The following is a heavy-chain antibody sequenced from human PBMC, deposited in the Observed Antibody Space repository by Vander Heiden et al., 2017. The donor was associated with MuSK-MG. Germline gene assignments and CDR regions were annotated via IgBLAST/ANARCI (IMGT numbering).Heavy chain of an antibody. CDR2: LGTAGDP. Sequence: EVQLVESGGGLVQPGGSLTLSWAAFGFTFSSYDMHWVRQATGKGLEWVSALGTAGDPYYPGSVKGRFTISRENAKNSFYLHMNSLRAGDTAVYDCARGAVAGYWVCDLWVRGTLGTVSS. J-gene: IGHJ2*01. D-gene: IGHD6-19*01. CDR3: ARGAVAGYWVCDL. V-gene: IGHV3-13*05. CDR1: GFTFSSYD.